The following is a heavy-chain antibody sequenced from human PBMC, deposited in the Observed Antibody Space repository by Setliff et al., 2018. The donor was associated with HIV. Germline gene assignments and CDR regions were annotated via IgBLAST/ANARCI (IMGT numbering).Heavy chain of an antibody. CDR2: IYYSGST. V-gene: IGHV4-39*07. J-gene: IGHJ5*02. CDR3: ARDRGFP. CDR1: GGSISSSSYY. D-gene: IGHD3-10*01. Sequence: SETLSLTCTVSGGSISSSSYYWGWVRQPPGKGLEWIGSIYYSGSTYYNSSLKSRVTISVDTSKNQFSLKLSSVTAADTAVYYCARDRGFPWGQGTLVTVSS.